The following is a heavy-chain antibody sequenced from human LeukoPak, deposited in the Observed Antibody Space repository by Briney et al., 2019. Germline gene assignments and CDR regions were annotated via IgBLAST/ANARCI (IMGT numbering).Heavy chain of an antibody. CDR3: ARDLVGDYDSSGYYYGGIDY. Sequence: GSLRLSCTASGFTFSNFWMGWVRQPPGKGLEWIGEINHSGSTNYNPSLKSRVTISVDTSKNQFSLKLSSVTAADTAVYYCARDLVGDYDSSGYYYGGIDYWGQGTLVTVSS. J-gene: IGHJ4*02. CDR1: GFTFSNFW. CDR2: INHSGST. V-gene: IGHV4-34*01. D-gene: IGHD3-22*01.